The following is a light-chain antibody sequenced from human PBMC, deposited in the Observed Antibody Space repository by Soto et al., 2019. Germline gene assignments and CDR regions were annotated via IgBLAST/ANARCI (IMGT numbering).Light chain of an antibody. V-gene: IGLV2-14*01. J-gene: IGLJ1*01. CDR1: SSDVGAYNY. CDR3: SSYTSATTYV. CDR2: DVS. Sequence: QSALTQPASVSGSPGQSITISCTGTSSDVGAYNYDSWYQQYPGEAPKVIIYDVSHRPAGVSNRFSGSKSGNTASLTISGLQPQDEAAYYCSSYTSATTYVFGTGTKVTV.